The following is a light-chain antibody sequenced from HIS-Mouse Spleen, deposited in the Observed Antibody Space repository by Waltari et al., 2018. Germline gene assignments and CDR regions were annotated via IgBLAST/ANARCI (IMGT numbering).Light chain of an antibody. CDR2: DVS. Sequence: QSALTQPASVSGSPGQSITISCTGTSSDVGGYNYVSWYQQHPGKAPILMIYDVSNRPSGVSNRFSGSKSGNTASLTISGLQAEDEADYYCSSYAGSNIYVFGTGTKVTVL. V-gene: IGLV2-14*03. CDR3: SSYAGSNIYV. J-gene: IGLJ1*01. CDR1: SSDVGGYNY.